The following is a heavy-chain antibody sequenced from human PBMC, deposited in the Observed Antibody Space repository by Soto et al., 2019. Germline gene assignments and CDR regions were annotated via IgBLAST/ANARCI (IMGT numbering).Heavy chain of an antibody. CDR2: IIPIFGTA. CDR1: GGTFSSYA. V-gene: IGHV1-69*05. Sequence: TVKVSCKASGGTFSSYAISWVRQAPGQGLEWMGGIIPIFGTANYAQKLQGRVTMTTDTSTSTAYMELRSLRSDDTAVYYCARDLDAVYGGPFDYWGQGTLVTVSS. J-gene: IGHJ4*02. D-gene: IGHD4-17*01. CDR3: ARDLDAVYGGPFDY.